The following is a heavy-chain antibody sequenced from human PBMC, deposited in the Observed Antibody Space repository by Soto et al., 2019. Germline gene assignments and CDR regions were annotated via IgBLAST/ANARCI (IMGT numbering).Heavy chain of an antibody. CDR1: GFTFDDYA. J-gene: IGHJ4*02. CDR2: IGCYGDIT. CDR3: AKDRYLDHDSRGYLFDN. Sequence: GGSLRLSCAASGFTFDDYAMHWVRQAPGKGLEWVSAIGCYGDITYYADSVEGRFSISRDNSKNTLYLQMNSLRAEDTAVYYCAKDRYLDHDSRGYLFDNWGQGTLVTVSS. V-gene: IGHV3-23*01. D-gene: IGHD3-22*01.